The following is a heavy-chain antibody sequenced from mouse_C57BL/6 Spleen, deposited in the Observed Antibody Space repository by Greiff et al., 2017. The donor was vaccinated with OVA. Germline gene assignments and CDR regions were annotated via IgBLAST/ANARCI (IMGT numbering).Heavy chain of an antibody. CDR1: GFTFSSYA. CDR2: ISDGGSYT. Sequence: EVQGVESGGGLVKPGGSLKLSCAASGFTFSSYAMSWVRQTPEKRLEWVATISDGGSYTYYPDNVKGRFTISRDNAKNNLYLQMSHLKSEDTAMYYCARDYYGSSLMDYWGQGTSVTVSS. J-gene: IGHJ4*01. CDR3: ARDYYGSSLMDY. V-gene: IGHV5-4*01. D-gene: IGHD1-1*01.